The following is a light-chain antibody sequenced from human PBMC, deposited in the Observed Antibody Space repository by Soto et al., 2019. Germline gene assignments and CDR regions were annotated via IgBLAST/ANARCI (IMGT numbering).Light chain of an antibody. V-gene: IGLV2-8*01. CDR3: SSYAGSNNFVV. CDR1: SSDVGRYNS. CDR2: EVS. J-gene: IGLJ2*01. Sequence: QSALTQPPSASGSPGQSVTISCTGNSSDVGRYNSVSWYQQHPGKAPKLMIYEVSKRPSGVPDRFSGSASGNTASLTVSGLQAEDEADYYCSSYAGSNNFVVFGGGTKLTVL.